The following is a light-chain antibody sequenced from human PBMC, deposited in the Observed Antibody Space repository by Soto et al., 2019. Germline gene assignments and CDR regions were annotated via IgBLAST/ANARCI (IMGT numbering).Light chain of an antibody. J-gene: IGLJ1*01. Sequence: QSVLTQPPSASGTPGQRVTISCSGSSSNIGSNTVTWYQQLPGTAPKLLIYSNNQRPSGVPDRFSGSKSGTSASLAISGLQSEDEAAYYCAAWDDSLSYVFGTATKVTVL. V-gene: IGLV1-44*01. CDR1: SSNIGSNT. CDR2: SNN. CDR3: AAWDDSLSYV.